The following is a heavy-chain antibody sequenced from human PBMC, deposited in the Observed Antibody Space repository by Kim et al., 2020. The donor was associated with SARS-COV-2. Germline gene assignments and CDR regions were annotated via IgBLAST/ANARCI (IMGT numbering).Heavy chain of an antibody. CDR1: GGTFSSYA. V-gene: IGHV1-69*13. CDR2: IIPIFGTA. D-gene: IGHD1-1*01. J-gene: IGHJ6*02. Sequence: SVKVSCKASGGTFSSYAISWVRQAPGQGLEWRGGIIPIFGTANYAQKFQGRVTITADESTSTAYMDLSSLRSEDTAVYYCATTPFFYDGMDVWGQGTTVTVSS. CDR3: ATTPFFYDGMDV.